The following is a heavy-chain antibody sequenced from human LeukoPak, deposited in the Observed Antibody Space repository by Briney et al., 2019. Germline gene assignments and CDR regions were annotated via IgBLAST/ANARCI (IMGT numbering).Heavy chain of an antibody. D-gene: IGHD1-26*01. V-gene: IGHV3-33*01. CDR1: GFILSNYG. CDR3: ARPTYSGSYYWFDY. CDR2: IWYDENNK. J-gene: IGHJ4*02. Sequence: GRSLRLSCAASGFILSNYGMHWVRQAPGKGLEWVAVIWYDENNKYYTDSVKGRFTISRDNSKNTLYLQMNSLRAEDTAVYYCARPTYSGSYYWFDYWGQGTLVTVSS.